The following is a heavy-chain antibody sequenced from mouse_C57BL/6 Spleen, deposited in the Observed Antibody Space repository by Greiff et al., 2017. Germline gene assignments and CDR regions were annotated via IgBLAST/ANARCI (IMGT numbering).Heavy chain of an antibody. D-gene: IGHD2-3*01. CDR1: GYSITSDY. J-gene: IGHJ1*03. Sequence: EVKVVESGPGLAKPSQTLSLTCSVTGYSITSDYWNWIRKFPGNKLEYMGYISYSGSTYYKPSLKSRISITRDTAKNQYYLQLKSVTTEDTATYYCARSDGYNWYGDVWGTGTTVTVSS. CDR2: ISYSGST. V-gene: IGHV3-8*01. CDR3: ARSDGYNWYGDV.